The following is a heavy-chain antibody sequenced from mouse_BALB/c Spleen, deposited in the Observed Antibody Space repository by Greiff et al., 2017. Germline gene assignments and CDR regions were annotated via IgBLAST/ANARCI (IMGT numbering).Heavy chain of an antibody. Sequence: EVQLVESGGDLVQPGGSLKLSCAASGFTFSSYGMSWVRQTPDKRLELVATINSNGGSTYYPDSVKGRFTISRDNAKNTLYLQMSSLKSEDTAMYYCARYYDYDWFAYWGQGTLVTVSA. D-gene: IGHD2-4*01. V-gene: IGHV5-6-3*01. CDR3: ARYYDYDWFAY. CDR2: INSNGGST. CDR1: GFTFSSYG. J-gene: IGHJ3*01.